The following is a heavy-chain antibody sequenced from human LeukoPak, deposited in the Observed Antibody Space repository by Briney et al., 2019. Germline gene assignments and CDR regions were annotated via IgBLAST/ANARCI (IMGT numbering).Heavy chain of an antibody. Sequence: PSETLSLTCTVSGGSISSYYWSWIRQPPGKGLDWIGYIYYSGSTNYNPSLKSRVTISVDTSKNQFSLKLSSVTAADTAVYYCAREGDSSGYYFSYWGQGTLVTVSS. CDR1: GGSISSYY. D-gene: IGHD3-22*01. CDR2: IYYSGST. J-gene: IGHJ4*02. CDR3: AREGDSSGYYFSY. V-gene: IGHV4-59*01.